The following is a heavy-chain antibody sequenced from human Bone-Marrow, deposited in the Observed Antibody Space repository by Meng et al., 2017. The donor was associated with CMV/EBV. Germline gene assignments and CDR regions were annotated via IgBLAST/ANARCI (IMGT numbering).Heavy chain of an antibody. Sequence: GGSLRLSCAASGFTFDDYAMHWVRQAPGKGLEWVSGISWNSGSIGYADSVKGRFTISRDNAKNSLYLQMNSLRAEDTAIYYCATPESAIVSTRASIYKFDYWGQGTLVTVSS. D-gene: IGHD5/OR15-5a*01. CDR1: GFTFDDYA. J-gene: IGHJ4*02. CDR2: ISWNSGSI. V-gene: IGHV3-9*01. CDR3: ATPESAIVSTRASIYKFDY.